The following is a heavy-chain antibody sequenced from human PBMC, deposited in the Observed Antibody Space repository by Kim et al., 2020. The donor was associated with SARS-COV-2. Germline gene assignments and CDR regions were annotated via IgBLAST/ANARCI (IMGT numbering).Heavy chain of an antibody. CDR1: GVSISGDY. D-gene: IGHD3-10*01. V-gene: IGHV4-59*08. CDR2: ISYAGTM. J-gene: IGHJ4*02. CDR3: ARHLSGSGAFYNVGY. Sequence: SETLSLTCNVSGVSISGDYWSWIRQTPEKGLQWIASISYAGTMSYNPSLKSRVTISVDTSKNQVSLKLSSVTAADTAMYYCARHLSGSGAFYNVGYWGQ.